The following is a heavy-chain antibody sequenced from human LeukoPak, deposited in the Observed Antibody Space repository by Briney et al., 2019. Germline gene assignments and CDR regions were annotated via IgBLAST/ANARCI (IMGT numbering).Heavy chain of an antibody. D-gene: IGHD3-16*01. V-gene: IGHV4-30-2*01. CDR3: AREGAPRYYYYYMDV. CDR2: IYHSGST. CDR1: GGSISSGGYS. Sequence: SETLSLTCAVSGGSISSGGYSWSWIRQPPGKGLEWIGYIYHSGSTYYNPSLKSRVTISVDRSKNQFSLKLSSVTAADTAVYYCAREGAPRYYYYYMDVWGKGTTVTVSS. J-gene: IGHJ6*03.